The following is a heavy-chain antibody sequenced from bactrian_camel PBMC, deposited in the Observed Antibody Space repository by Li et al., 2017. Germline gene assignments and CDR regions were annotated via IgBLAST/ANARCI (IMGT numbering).Heavy chain of an antibody. CDR1: QLRYSNNC. J-gene: IGHJ4*01. V-gene: IGHV3S40*01. CDR2: TNPDGSTA. CDR3: AVLRCGSWALVTD. Sequence: VQLVESGGGLVQPGGTLRLSCAASQLRYSNNCVGWFRQAPGKGLEWVAGTNPDGSTAYYSGSMKGRFTISRDNAKNTVYLQMNSLKPEDTAMYYCAVLRCGSWALVTDWGQGTQVTVS. D-gene: IGHD2*01.